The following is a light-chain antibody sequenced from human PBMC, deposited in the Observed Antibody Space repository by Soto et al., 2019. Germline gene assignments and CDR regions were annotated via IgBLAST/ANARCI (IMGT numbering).Light chain of an antibody. V-gene: IGLV1-40*01. CDR3: QSYDTSLSDVL. CDR2: NND. CDR1: SSNIGAGHH. J-gene: IGLJ2*01. Sequence: QSVLTQPPSVSGAPGQRVTVSCTGSSSNIGAGHHVHWYQQLPGTAPKLLIYNNDNRPSGVPDRFSGSKSGTSAFLAISGLQAEDEAEYYCQSYDTSLSDVLFGGGTKVTVL.